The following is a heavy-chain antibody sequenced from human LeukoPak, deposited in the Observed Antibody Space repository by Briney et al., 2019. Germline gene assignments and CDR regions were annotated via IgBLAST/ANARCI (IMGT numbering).Heavy chain of an antibody. CDR2: INSSSSTI. V-gene: IGHV3-48*01. J-gene: IGHJ4*02. CDR3: ARSHYGSGSYTLRYFDY. D-gene: IGHD3-10*01. CDR1: RFTFSSYS. Sequence: GGSLRLSRAASRFTFSSYSMNWVRPAPGKGLEWVSYINSSSSTIYYADSVKGRFTISRDNAKNSLYLQMNSLRAEDTAVYYCARSHYGSGSYTLRYFDYWGQGTLVTVSS.